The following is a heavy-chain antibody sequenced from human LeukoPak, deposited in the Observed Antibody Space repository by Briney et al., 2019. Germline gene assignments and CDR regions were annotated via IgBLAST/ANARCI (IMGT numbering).Heavy chain of an antibody. Sequence: GGSLRLSCAASGFTFSSYGMHWVRQAPGKGLEWVAFIRYDGSNKYYADSVKGRFTISRDNSENTLYLQMNSLRAEDTAVYYCAKDTAYYDFWSGYFHWGQGTLVTVSS. CDR2: IRYDGSNK. CDR1: GFTFSSYG. V-gene: IGHV3-30*02. CDR3: AKDTAYYDFWSGYFH. J-gene: IGHJ4*02. D-gene: IGHD3-3*01.